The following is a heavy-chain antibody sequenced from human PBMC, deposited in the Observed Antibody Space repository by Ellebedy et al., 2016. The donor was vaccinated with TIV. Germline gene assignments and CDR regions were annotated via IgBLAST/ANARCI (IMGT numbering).Heavy chain of an antibody. CDR3: ERDNHGVGANTWFDP. Sequence: AASVKVSCKASGYIFNGYYIHWVRQAPGQGLEWMGWINPNGGVPDYAQKFQGRVTMTWDTSTSTAYMELSRLRSDDTAVYYCERDNHGVGANTWFDPWGQGALVTVSP. J-gene: IGHJ5*02. D-gene: IGHD1-26*01. CDR1: GYIFNGYY. V-gene: IGHV1-2*02. CDR2: INPNGGVP.